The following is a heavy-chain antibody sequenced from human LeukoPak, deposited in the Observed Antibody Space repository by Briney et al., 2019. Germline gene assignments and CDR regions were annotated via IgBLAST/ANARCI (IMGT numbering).Heavy chain of an antibody. CDR3: ARDRLYSSSWDAEYFQH. CDR2: ISSSSSYI. D-gene: IGHD6-13*01. J-gene: IGHJ1*01. V-gene: IGHV3-21*01. Sequence: GGSLRLSCAASGFTFSSYSMNWVRQAPGKGLEWVSSISSSSSYIYYADSVKGRFTISRDNAKNSLYLQMNSLRAEDTAVYYCARDRLYSSSWDAEYFQHWGQGTLVTVSS. CDR1: GFTFSSYS.